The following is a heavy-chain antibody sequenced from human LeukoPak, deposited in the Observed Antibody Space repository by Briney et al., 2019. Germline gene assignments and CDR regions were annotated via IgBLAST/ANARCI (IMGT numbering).Heavy chain of an antibody. Sequence: PGRSLRLSCAASGFTLSNFGVHWVRQAPGKGLEWVAVMSDDGVNKDYADSVKGRFTISRDNSKNTLFLHMNSLRAEDTAVYYCAKGPGYRSTWYRGPFDNWGQGTLVSVSS. CDR1: GFTLSNFG. V-gene: IGHV3-30*18. CDR2: MSDDGVNK. D-gene: IGHD6-13*01. CDR3: AKGPGYRSTWYRGPFDN. J-gene: IGHJ4*02.